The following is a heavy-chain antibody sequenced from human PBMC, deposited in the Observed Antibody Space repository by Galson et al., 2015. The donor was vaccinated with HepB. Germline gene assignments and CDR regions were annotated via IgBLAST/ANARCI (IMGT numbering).Heavy chain of an antibody. CDR2: IIPIFGTA. J-gene: IGHJ6*02. CDR1: GGTFSSYA. CDR3: AELPHVIVGATGHYYYGMDV. D-gene: IGHD1-26*01. V-gene: IGHV1-69*13. Sequence: SVKVSCKASGGTFSSYAISWVRQAPGQGLEWMGGIIPIFGTANYAQKFQGRVTITADESTSTAYMELSSLRSEDTAVYYCAELPHVIVGATGHYYYGMDVWGQGTTVTVSS.